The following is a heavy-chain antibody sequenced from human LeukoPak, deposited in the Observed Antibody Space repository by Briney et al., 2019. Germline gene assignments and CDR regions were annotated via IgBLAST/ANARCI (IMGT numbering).Heavy chain of an antibody. CDR1: GGSFSGYY. V-gene: IGHV4-34*01. CDR3: ARGSPYCSSTSCYLDY. D-gene: IGHD2-2*01. J-gene: IGHJ4*02. CDR2: INHSGST. Sequence: KPSETLSLTCAVYGGSFSGYYWSWIRQPPGKGLEWIGEINHSGSTNYNPSLKSRVTISVDTSKNQFSLKLSSVTAADTAMYYCARGSPYCSSTSCYLDYWGQGTLVTVSS.